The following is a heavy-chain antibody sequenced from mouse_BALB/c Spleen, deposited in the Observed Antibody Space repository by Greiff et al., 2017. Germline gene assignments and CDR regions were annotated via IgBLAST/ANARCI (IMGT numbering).Heavy chain of an antibody. CDR3: ARAYYYAMDY. V-gene: IGHV5-17*02. CDR1: GFTFSSFG. Sequence: EVMLVESGGGLVQPGGSRKLSCAASGFTFSSFGMHWVRQAPEKGLEWVAYISSGSSTIYYADTVKGRFTISRDKPKNTLFLQMTSLRSEDTAMYYCARAYYYAMDYWGQGTSVTVSS. J-gene: IGHJ4*01. D-gene: IGHD2-10*01. CDR2: ISSGSSTI.